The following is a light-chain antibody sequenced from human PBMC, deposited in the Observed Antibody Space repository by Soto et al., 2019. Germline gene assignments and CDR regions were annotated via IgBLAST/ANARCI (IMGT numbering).Light chain of an antibody. CDR2: DAS. V-gene: IGKV3D-11*01. CDR3: QQYGSSPLT. Sequence: EIVLTQSPATLSLSPGERATLSCRASQGVSRYLAWYQQKPGQAPRLLIYDASNRATGIPARFSASGSGTDFTLTISSLAPEDFAVYYCQQYGSSPLTFGGGTKVEIK. J-gene: IGKJ4*01. CDR1: QGVSRY.